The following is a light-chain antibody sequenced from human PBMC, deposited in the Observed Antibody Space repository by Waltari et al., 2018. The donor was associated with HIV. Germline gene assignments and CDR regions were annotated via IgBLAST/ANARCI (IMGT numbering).Light chain of an antibody. V-gene: IGLV3-1*01. J-gene: IGLJ2*01. Sequence: SSELAQPPSVSVSVGQAASISCSGNTLGDKYVSWYSQRPGQSPVLVIYEDNKRPSRIPERFSGSNAGDTGTLTISGTQAVDEADYYCQAWDSGTVVFGGGTKLTVL. CDR1: TLGDKY. CDR3: QAWDSGTVV. CDR2: EDN.